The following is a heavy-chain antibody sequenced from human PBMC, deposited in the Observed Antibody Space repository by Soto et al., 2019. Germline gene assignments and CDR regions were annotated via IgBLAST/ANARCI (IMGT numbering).Heavy chain of an antibody. Sequence: GGSLRLSCAASGFTFSSYAMHWVRQAPGKGLERVAVISYDGSNKYYADSVKGRFTISRDNSKNTLYLQMNSLRAEDTAVYYCPRANIPIAGATLVDYWGQGTLVTVSS. CDR3: PRANIPIAGATLVDY. CDR1: GFTFSSYA. CDR2: ISYDGSNK. J-gene: IGHJ4*02. V-gene: IGHV3-30-3*01. D-gene: IGHD1-26*01.